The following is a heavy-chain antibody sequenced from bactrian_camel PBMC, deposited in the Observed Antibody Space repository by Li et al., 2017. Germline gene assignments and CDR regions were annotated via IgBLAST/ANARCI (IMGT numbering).Heavy chain of an antibody. D-gene: IGHD2*01. CDR1: EAIHGDFC. V-gene: IGHV3S53*01. J-gene: IGHJ4*01. CDR2: IDSAGDT. Sequence: HVQLVESGGGSVQAGGSLRLSCTASEAIHGDFCMGWFRQAPGKEREGVAHIDSAGDTNYADSVKGRFTISFDSTEKTVTLQMNSLKPEDTATYYCAAQFLEASCAVVHAIDNWGQGTQVTVS. CDR3: AAQFLEASCAVVHAIDN.